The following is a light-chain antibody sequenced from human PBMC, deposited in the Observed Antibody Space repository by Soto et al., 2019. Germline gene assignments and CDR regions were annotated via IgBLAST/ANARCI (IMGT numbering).Light chain of an antibody. J-gene: IGKJ1*01. CDR2: DAA. Sequence: DIQMTQSPSTLSASVGDRVTITCWASQSVSIWLAWYQQKPGQAPRLLIYDAASLESGVPSRFSGSGSGTEFTLTISSLQSEDFAVYYCQQYNNWPQTFGQGTKVDI. CDR1: QSVSIW. CDR3: QQYNNWPQT. V-gene: IGKV1-5*01.